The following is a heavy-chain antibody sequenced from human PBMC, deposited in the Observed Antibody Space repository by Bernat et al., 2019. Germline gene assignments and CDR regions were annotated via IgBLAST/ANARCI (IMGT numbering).Heavy chain of an antibody. D-gene: IGHD2-15*01. CDR2: ISYDGSNK. V-gene: IGHV3-30*18. CDR3: ANPHCSGGSFYP. Sequence: QVQLVESGGGVVQPGRSLRLSCAASGFTFSSYGMHWVRQAPGKGLEWVAVISYDGSNKYYADSVKGRFTISRDKSKNTLYLQMNSLRAEDTAVYYCANPHCSGGSFYPWGQGTLVTVSS. CDR1: GFTFSSYG. J-gene: IGHJ5*02.